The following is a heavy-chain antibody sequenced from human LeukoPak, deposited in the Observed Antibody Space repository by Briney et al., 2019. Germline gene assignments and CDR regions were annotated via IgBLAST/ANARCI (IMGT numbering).Heavy chain of an antibody. Sequence: SVKVSCKAFGGTFSSYDISWVRQAPGQGLEWMGRIIPIFGTANYAQKFQGRVTITTDESTSTAYMELSSLRSEDTAVYYCARDLLIIAAASPLEYWGQGTLVTVSS. V-gene: IGHV1-69*05. CDR3: ARDLLIIAAASPLEY. CDR1: GGTFSSYD. J-gene: IGHJ4*02. CDR2: IIPIFGTA. D-gene: IGHD6-13*01.